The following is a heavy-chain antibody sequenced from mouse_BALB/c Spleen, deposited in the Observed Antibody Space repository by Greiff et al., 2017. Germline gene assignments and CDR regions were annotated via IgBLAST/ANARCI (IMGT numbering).Heavy chain of an antibody. CDR1: GYTFTDYN. Sequence: EVQLQQSGPELVKPGASVKISCKASGYTFTDYNMHWVKQSHGKSLEWIGYIYPYNGGTGYNQKFKSKATLTVDNSSSTAYMELRSLTSEDSAVYYCARKGAYYRYDTWYFDVWGAGTTVTVSS. V-gene: IGHV1S29*02. J-gene: IGHJ1*01. CDR3: ARKGAYYRYDTWYFDV. D-gene: IGHD2-14*01. CDR2: IYPYNGGT.